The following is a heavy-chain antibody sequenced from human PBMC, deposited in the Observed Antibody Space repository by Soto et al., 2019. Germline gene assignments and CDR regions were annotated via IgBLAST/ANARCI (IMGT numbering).Heavy chain of an antibody. CDR2: MYNTGST. V-gene: IGHV4-59*01. CDR3: ARDLWGYCGADCYPLDV. J-gene: IGHJ6*02. CDR1: GGSISSYY. D-gene: IGHD2-21*02. Sequence: QVRLQESGPGLVKPSETLSLTCTVSGGSISSYYWSWIRQPPGKGLEWIGYMYNTGSTIYNPSLKSRVTISVDTSKNQFSLKLNSVTAADTAVYYCARDLWGYCGADCYPLDVWGQGTTVTVYS.